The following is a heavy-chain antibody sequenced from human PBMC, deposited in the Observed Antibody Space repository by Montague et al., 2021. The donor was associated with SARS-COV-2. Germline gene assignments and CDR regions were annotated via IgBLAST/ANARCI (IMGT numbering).Heavy chain of an antibody. Sequence: SLRLSCAASGFTFSSYAMSWVRQAPGKGLEWVSAISGSGGSTYYADSVKGRFTISRDNSKNTLYLQINRLRAEDTAVYYCAKEAEWELLEGYFQHWGQGTLVTVSS. V-gene: IGHV3-23*01. CDR3: AKEAEWELLEGYFQH. D-gene: IGHD1-26*01. J-gene: IGHJ1*01. CDR1: GFTFSSYA. CDR2: ISGSGGST.